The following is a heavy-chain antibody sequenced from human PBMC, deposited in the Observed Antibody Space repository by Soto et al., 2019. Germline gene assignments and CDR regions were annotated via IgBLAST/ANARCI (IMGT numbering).Heavy chain of an antibody. CDR2: VSHDGRNT. Sequence: VQLVESGGGVVQPGRSLRLSCAASGFTFSDYAMHWVRQAPGKGLEWVAVVSHDGRNTHYTDSVKGRFTISRDSSKNTVSLEMTSLRAEDTAVYYSAKGGRQWLVTSDFNYWGQGALVTVSS. CDR1: GFTFSDYA. D-gene: IGHD6-19*01. J-gene: IGHJ4*02. V-gene: IGHV3-30*18. CDR3: AKGGRQWLVTSDFNY.